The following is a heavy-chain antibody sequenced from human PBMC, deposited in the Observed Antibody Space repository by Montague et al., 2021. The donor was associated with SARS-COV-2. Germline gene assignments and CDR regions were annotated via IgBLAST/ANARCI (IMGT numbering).Heavy chain of an antibody. CDR3: AHLIRYYDIFTGIPFDY. CDR1: GFSLSTPNAG. CDR2: IYSNDEE. J-gene: IGHJ4*02. Sequence: VKPTQTLTLTCTFSGFSLSTPNAGVGWIRQPPGKALEWVAAIYSNDEERYSPSLRNRLTITKDTAKNQVVLSLTYVDPVDTATYYCAHLIRYYDIFTGIPFDYWGQGSQVTVSS. D-gene: IGHD3-9*01. V-gene: IGHV2-5*01.